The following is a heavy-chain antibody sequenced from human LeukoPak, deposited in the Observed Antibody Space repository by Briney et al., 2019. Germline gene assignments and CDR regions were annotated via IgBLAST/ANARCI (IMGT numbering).Heavy chain of an antibody. CDR2: IFYSGST. CDR1: GRSSSSYY. CDR3: ARGGYIYGSRGNWFDP. D-gene: IGHD5-18*01. Sequence: SETLSLTCTVSGRSSSSYYWSWIRQPPGKGLEWIGYIFYSGSTNYNPSLKSRVTISADTSKNQFSLKLSSVTAADTAVYYCARGGYIYGSRGNWFDPWGQGTLVTVSS. V-gene: IGHV4-59*01. J-gene: IGHJ5*02.